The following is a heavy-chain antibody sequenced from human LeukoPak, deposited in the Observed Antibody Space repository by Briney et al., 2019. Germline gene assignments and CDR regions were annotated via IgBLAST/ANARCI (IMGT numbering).Heavy chain of an antibody. CDR3: ARILSPRGDY. J-gene: IGHJ4*02. V-gene: IGHV3-21*01. Sequence: GGSLRLSCAASGFTFSSYIMNWVRQAPGEGLEWVSSISSSSSYIYYADSVKGRFTISRDNAKNSLYPQMNSLRAEDTAVYYCARILSPRGDYWGQGTLVTASS. CDR1: GFTFSSYI. CDR2: ISSSSSYI.